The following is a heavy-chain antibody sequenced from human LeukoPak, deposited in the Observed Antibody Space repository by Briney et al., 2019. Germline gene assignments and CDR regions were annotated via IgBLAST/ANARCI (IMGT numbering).Heavy chain of an antibody. CDR2: IYTSGST. J-gene: IGHJ4*02. CDR1: GGSISSGSYY. D-gene: IGHD6-6*01. V-gene: IGHV4-61*02. Sequence: SETLSLTCTVSGGSISSGSYYWSWIRQPAGKGLEWIGRIYTSGSTNYNPSLKSRVTISVDTSKNQFSLKLSSVTAADTAVYYCAREKRAYSSSGDFDYWGQGTLVTVSS. CDR3: AREKRAYSSSGDFDY.